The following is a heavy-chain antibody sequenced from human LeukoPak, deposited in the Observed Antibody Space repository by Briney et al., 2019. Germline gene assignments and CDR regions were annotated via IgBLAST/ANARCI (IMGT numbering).Heavy chain of an antibody. CDR2: IYWNDGK. D-gene: IGHD4-17*01. Sequence: SGPTLVNPTQSLTLTCTFSGFSLSTGGVGVGWIRQPPGKALECLALIYWNDGKDYSPSLRSRLTITKDISKNQVVLTMTNMDPVDTATYFCARRRLEKGTTVTSAFDYWGQGTLVTVSS. CDR3: ARRRLEKGTTVTSAFDY. CDR1: GFSLSTGGVG. J-gene: IGHJ4*02. V-gene: IGHV2-5*01.